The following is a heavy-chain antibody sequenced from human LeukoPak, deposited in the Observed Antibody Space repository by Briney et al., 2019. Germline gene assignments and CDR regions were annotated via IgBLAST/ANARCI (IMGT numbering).Heavy chain of an antibody. CDR3: ARSGIKMVRGVIIKSPYHMDV. D-gene: IGHD3-10*01. V-gene: IGHV3-21*01. J-gene: IGHJ6*03. CDR1: GFTLGTYT. Sequence: PGGSLRPSCAASGFTLGTYTMNWVRQAPGKGLEWVSSISSSSNYIYYADSVKGRFTISRDDAKNSLSLQMNSLRAEDTAVYYCARSGIKMVRGVIIKSPYHMDVWGKGTTVTVSS. CDR2: ISSSSNYI.